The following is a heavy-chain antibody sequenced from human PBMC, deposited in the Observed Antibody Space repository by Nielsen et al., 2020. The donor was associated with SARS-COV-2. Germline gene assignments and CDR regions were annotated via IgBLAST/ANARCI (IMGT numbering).Heavy chain of an antibody. Sequence: GGSLRLSCAASGFTVSSNYMSWVRQAPGKGLEWVSVIYSGGSTYYADSVKGRFTISRDNSKNTLYLQMNSLRAEDTAVYYCAREDYHYYDSMWGQGTLVTVSS. J-gene: IGHJ4*02. CDR3: AREDYHYYDSM. D-gene: IGHD3-22*01. V-gene: IGHV3-66*01. CDR1: GFTVSSNY. CDR2: IYSGGST.